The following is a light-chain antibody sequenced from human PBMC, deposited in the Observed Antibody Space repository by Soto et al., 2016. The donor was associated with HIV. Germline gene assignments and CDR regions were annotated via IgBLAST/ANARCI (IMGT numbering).Light chain of an antibody. CDR3: QQSSRPPRT. V-gene: IGKV1-27*01. CDR1: QGISNY. J-gene: IGKJ1*01. CDR2: AAS. Sequence: DIQMTQSPSSLSASVGDRVTITCRASQGISNYLAWYQQKPGKVPNLLIYAASTLHSGVPSRFSGSRSGTDFTLTISSLQHDDLATYYCQQSSRPPRTFGQGTKVEIK.